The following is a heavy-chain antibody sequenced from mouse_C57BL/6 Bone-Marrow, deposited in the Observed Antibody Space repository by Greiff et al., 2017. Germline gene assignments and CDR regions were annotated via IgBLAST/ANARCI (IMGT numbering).Heavy chain of an antibody. CDR1: GFTFSSYA. CDR3: ARIRGWYFDV. Sequence: EVQVVESGGGLVKPGGSLKLSCAASGFTFSSYAMSWVRQTPEKRLEWVATISDGGSYTYYPDNVKGRFTIARDNAKNNLYLQMSHRKSEDTAMYYCARIRGWYFDVWGTGTTVTVSA. V-gene: IGHV5-4*01. J-gene: IGHJ1*03. CDR2: ISDGGSYT.